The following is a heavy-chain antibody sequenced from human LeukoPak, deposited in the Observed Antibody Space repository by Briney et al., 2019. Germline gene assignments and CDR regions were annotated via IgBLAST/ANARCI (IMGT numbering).Heavy chain of an antibody. CDR3: ARHPFATPFDY. J-gene: IGHJ4*02. Sequence: SETLSLTCSVSGDSVSGVYWRWIRQPPGKGLEWIGYVYYSWDTNYIPSLKSRVTMPLDTSQNQVSLRLSSVTAADTAVYYCARHPFATPFDYWGRGTLVTVSS. CDR1: GDSVSGVY. D-gene: IGHD2-15*01. CDR2: VYYSWDT. V-gene: IGHV4-59*08.